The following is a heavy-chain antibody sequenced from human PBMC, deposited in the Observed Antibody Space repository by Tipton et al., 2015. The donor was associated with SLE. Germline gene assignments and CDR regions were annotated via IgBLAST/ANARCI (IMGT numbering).Heavy chain of an antibody. CDR1: GFPFSDYF. Sequence: SLRLSCAASGFPFSDYFMSWIRQAPGKGLEWASYINGRSNYMYYGDSVKGRFSISRDNAKNSLFLQMNNLRAEDTAIYYCARVRITIYGVVTNFDFWGQGTLVTVSS. D-gene: IGHD3-3*01. CDR2: INGRSNYM. V-gene: IGHV3-11*01. J-gene: IGHJ4*02. CDR3: ARVRITIYGVVTNFDF.